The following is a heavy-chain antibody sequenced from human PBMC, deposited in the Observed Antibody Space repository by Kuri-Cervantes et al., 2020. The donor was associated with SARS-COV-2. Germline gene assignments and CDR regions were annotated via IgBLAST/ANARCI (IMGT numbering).Heavy chain of an antibody. V-gene: IGHV3-48*04. Sequence: GGSLRLSCAAARLTFSSYSMNWVRQAPGKGLEWVSDISSSGSTKYYADSGKGRFTISRDNPQNSLYLQRNSLRAEDTAVYYCARGEVLRFLEWLQRCPPLDSWGQGTLVTVSS. CDR3: ARGEVLRFLEWLQRCPPLDS. D-gene: IGHD3-3*01. CDR2: ISSSGSTK. J-gene: IGHJ4*02. CDR1: RLTFSSYS.